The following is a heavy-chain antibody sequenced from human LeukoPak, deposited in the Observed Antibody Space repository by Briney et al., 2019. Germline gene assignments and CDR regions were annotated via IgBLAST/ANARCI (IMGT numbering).Heavy chain of an antibody. D-gene: IGHD3-16*01. V-gene: IGHV1-69*05. CDR2: IIPIFGTA. Sequence: SVKVSCKASGGTFSSYAISWVRQAPGQGLEWMAGIIPIFGTANYAQKFQGRVTITTDKSTSTAYMELSSLRSEDTAVYYCARDKTITLGGNAWFSAWGEGRLVTASS. CDR3: ARDKTITLGGNAWFSA. CDR1: GGTFSSYA. J-gene: IGHJ5*02.